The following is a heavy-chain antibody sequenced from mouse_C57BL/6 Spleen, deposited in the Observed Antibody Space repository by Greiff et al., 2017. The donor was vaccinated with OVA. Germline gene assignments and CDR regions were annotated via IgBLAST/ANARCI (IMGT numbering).Heavy chain of an antibody. CDR3: ARSSYYYGSSYSYFDY. CDR2: IYPGDGDT. J-gene: IGHJ2*01. D-gene: IGHD1-1*01. CDR1: GYAFSSYW. V-gene: IGHV1-80*01. Sequence: QVQLKESGAELVKPGASVKISCKASGYAFSSYWMNWVKQRPGKGLEWIGQIYPGDGDTNYNGKFKGKATLTADKSSSTAYMQLSRLTSEDSAVYFCARSSYYYGSSYSYFDYWGQGTTLTVSS.